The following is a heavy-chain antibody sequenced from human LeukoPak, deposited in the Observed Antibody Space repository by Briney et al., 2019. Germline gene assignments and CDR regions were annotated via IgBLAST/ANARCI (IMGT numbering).Heavy chain of an antibody. D-gene: IGHD3-10*01. CDR3: ARLPLGELLSNWFDP. Sequence: KPSETLSLTCTVSGGSISSSSYYWGWIRQPPGKGLEWIGSIYYSGSTYYNPSLKSRVTISVGTSKNQFSLKLSSVTAADTAVYYCARLPLGELLSNWFDPWGQGTLVTVSS. CDR1: GGSISSSSYY. CDR2: IYYSGST. J-gene: IGHJ5*02. V-gene: IGHV4-39*01.